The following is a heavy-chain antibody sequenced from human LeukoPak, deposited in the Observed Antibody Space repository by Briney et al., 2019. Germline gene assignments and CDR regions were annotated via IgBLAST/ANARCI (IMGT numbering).Heavy chain of an antibody. CDR2: INHSGST. D-gene: IGHD3-3*01. CDR3: ASTPPTGDFWSGYLRSPADAFDI. CDR1: GGSFSGYY. J-gene: IGHJ3*02. Sequence: SETLSLTCAVYGGSFSGYYWSWIRQSPGKGLEWIGEINHSGSTNYNPSLKSRVTISVDTSKNQFSLKLSSVTAADTAVYYCASTPPTGDFWSGYLRSPADAFDIWGQGTMVTVSS. V-gene: IGHV4-34*01.